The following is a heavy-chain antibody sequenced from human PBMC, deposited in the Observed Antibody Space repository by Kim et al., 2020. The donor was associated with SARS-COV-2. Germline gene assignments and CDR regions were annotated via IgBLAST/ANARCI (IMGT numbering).Heavy chain of an antibody. J-gene: IGHJ4*02. D-gene: IGHD3-10*01. Sequence: GGSLRLSCAASGFIFSDYYMTWIRQAPGKGLEWVSYVSSSGSYVNYADSVKGRFTISRDNAKNSLYLQMSSLRAEDTALYYCARVPFGDLSAYYFDLWGQGNLVTVFS. CDR3: ARVPFGDLSAYYFDL. CDR1: GFIFSDYY. V-gene: IGHV3-11*01. CDR2: VSSSGSYV.